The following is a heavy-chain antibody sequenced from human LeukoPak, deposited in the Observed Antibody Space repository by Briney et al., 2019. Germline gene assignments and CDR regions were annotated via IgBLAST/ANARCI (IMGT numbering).Heavy chain of an antibody. CDR2: ISSSGSTI. CDR3: ARGSYCSSTSCPTGYYGMDV. V-gene: IGHV3-48*03. CDR1: GLTFSSYE. J-gene: IGHJ6*02. Sequence: GGSLRLSCAASGLTFSSYEMNWVRQAPGKGLEWVSYISSSGSTIYYADSVKGRFTISRDNAKNSLYLQMNSLRAEDTAVYYCARGSYCSSTSCPTGYYGMDVWGQGTTVTVSS. D-gene: IGHD2-2*01.